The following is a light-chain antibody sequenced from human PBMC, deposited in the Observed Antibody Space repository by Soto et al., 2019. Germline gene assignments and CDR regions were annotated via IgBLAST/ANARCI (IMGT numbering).Light chain of an antibody. CDR3: QQYNNWPRT. J-gene: IGKJ1*01. CDR1: QSVSRN. Sequence: EIVLTQSPGTLSLSPGERASLSCRASQSVSRNYVAWYHYKPGQAPRLLIYDASTRATGIPDRFSGSGSGTEFTLTISSLQSEDFAVYYCQQYNNWPRTFGQGTKVEIK. CDR2: DAS. V-gene: IGKV3D-15*01.